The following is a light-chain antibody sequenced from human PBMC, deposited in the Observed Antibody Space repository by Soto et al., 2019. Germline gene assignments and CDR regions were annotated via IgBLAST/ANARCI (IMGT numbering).Light chain of an antibody. Sequence: QSALTQPRSVSGSPGQSVTISCTGTSSDVGDYNYVSWYQQHPGKAPKLMIYDVSKRPSGVPGRFSGSKSGNTASLTISGLQAEYEADYYCCSYAGSYTLVFGGGTKLTVL. J-gene: IGLJ2*01. V-gene: IGLV2-11*01. CDR2: DVS. CDR3: CSYAGSYTLV. CDR1: SSDVGDYNY.